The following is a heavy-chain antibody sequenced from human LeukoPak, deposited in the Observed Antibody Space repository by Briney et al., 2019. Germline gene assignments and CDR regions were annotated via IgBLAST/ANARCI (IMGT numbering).Heavy chain of an antibody. D-gene: IGHD3-16*01. V-gene: IGHV3-30*18. J-gene: IGHJ4*02. CDR1: GFTFGSYG. Sequence: GGSLRLSCAASGFTFGSYGMHWVRQAPGKGLEWVAVISHDGKKKFYVDFVKSRFTISRDNSENTLYLQMNSLRAEDTALYYCAKGNMRRTYGGMGFDYWGQGILVTVSS. CDR3: AKGNMRRTYGGMGFDY. CDR2: ISHDGKKK.